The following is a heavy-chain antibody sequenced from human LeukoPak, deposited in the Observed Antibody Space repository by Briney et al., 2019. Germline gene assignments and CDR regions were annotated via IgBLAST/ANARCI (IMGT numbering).Heavy chain of an antibody. CDR2: IHPGDSDT. Sequence: GGSLQISCKGSGYRFINFWIGWVRQMPGKGLEWMGIIHPGDSDTRYSPSFEGQVTISVDKSISTAYLQWSSLKASDTAMYYCARRGLLGYCSGASCYDAFDIWGQGIMVTVSS. CDR3: ARRGLLGYCSGASCYDAFDI. D-gene: IGHD2-15*01. CDR1: GYRFINFW. V-gene: IGHV5-51*01. J-gene: IGHJ3*02.